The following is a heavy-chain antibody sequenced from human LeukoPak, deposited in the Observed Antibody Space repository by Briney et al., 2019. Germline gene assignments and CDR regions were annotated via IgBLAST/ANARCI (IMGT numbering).Heavy chain of an antibody. CDR1: GYTFTCYY. CDR2: INPNSGGT. D-gene: IGHD3-10*01. J-gene: IGHJ5*02. V-gene: IGHV1-2*06. Sequence: GASVKVSCKASGYTFTCYYMHWVRQAPGQGLEWMGRINPNSGGTNYAQKFQGRVTMTRDTSISTAYMELSRLRSDDTAVYYCARVVMVRGVTNWFDPWGQGTLVTVSS. CDR3: ARVVMVRGVTNWFDP.